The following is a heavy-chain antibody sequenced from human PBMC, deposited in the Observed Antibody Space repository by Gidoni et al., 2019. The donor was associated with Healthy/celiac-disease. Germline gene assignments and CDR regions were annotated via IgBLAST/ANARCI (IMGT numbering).Heavy chain of an antibody. CDR2: INPNSGGT. D-gene: IGHD6-13*01. CDR1: GYPFTGHY. J-gene: IGHJ4*02. CDR3: ARALSAAAAGPGALDY. Sequence: QVQLVQAGAEVKTPGASVKVSCKASGYPFTGHYMHWVRQAPGQGLEWMGWINPNSGGTNYAQKFQGWVTMTRETSISTAYMELSRLRSDDTAVYYCARALSAAAAGPGALDYWGQGTLVTVSS. V-gene: IGHV1-2*04.